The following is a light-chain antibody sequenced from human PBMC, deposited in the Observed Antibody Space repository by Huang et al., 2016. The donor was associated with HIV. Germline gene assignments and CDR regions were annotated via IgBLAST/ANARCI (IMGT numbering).Light chain of an antibody. J-gene: IGKJ2*01. CDR3: QQYYKLYT. CDR2: GSS. V-gene: IGKV3-15*01. CDR1: QSVGST. Sequence: IVLTHSPGTLSVSPGERATLSCRASQSVGSTLAWYQQKPGQSPRILIYGSSTRATGIPARFSGSGAGTEFTLTISSLQSEDFAVYYCQQYYKLYTFGQGTKLEIK.